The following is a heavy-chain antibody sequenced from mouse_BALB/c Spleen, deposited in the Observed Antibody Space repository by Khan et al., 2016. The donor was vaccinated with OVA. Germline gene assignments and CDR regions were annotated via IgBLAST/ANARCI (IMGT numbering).Heavy chain of an antibody. J-gene: IGHJ3*01. Sequence: VRLQQSGTVLARPGASVRMSCRASGYTFTSYWMHWVKQRPGQGLEWIGGIFPGNDDTTYNQKIKGRAKLTAVTSASTANMELSSLTNEDAAVYYCARAGYGAFAYWGQGTLVTVSA. CDR2: IFPGNDDT. CDR3: ARAGYGAFAY. V-gene: IGHV1-5*01. D-gene: IGHD1-1*01. CDR1: GYTFTSYW.